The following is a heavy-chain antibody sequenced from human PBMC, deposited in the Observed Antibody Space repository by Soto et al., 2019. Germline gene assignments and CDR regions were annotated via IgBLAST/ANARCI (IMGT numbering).Heavy chain of an antibody. Sequence: SLRLSCAASGFTFSSYGMHWVRQAPGKGLEWVAVIWNDGSNKYYADSVKGRFTISRDNSKNTLYLQMNSLKTEDTAVYYCTTAGYYYYRMDVWGQGTTVTVSS. CDR2: IWNDGSNK. CDR1: GFTFSSYG. CDR3: TTAGYYYYRMDV. V-gene: IGHV3-33*01. J-gene: IGHJ6*02.